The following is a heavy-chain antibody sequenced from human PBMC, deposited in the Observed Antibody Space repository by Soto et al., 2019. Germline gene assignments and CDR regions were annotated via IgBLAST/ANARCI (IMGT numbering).Heavy chain of an antibody. J-gene: IGHJ4*02. Sequence: GGSVRLSCAASGFTVRTNDMSWVRQAPGKGLEWIALIHRVENSKYSDSTYYADSVRDRFTISRDNSKNTVDLQMNDLSAEDTAMYYCARDGSGPFDYWGQGSLVTVSS. CDR1: GFTVRTND. CDR2: IHRVENSKYSDST. D-gene: IGHD6-19*01. CDR3: ARDGSGPFDY. V-gene: IGHV3-66*01.